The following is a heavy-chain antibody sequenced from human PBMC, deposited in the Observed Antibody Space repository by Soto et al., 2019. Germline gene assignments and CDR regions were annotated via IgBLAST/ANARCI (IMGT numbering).Heavy chain of an antibody. Sequence: QVQLVQSRTEVKKPGASVKVACKAFGYSFTDYYIHWVRQAPGQGLEWLGWINPNNGGTDYAQKFRDWVTITRDTSISTAYMELKRLRSDDTAVYYCAIAIPSSGWSPFDYWGQGTLVTVSS. CDR2: INPNNGGT. CDR1: GYSFTDYY. CDR3: AIAIPSSGWSPFDY. D-gene: IGHD6-13*01. V-gene: IGHV1-2*04. J-gene: IGHJ4*02.